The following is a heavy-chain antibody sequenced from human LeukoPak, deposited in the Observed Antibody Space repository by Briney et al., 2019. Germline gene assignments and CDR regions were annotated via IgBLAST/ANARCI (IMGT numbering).Heavy chain of an antibody. J-gene: IGHJ3*02. V-gene: IGHV1-2*02. CDR3: AREFRPNDAFDI. Sequence: ASVKVSCKASGYTFTGYYMHWVRQAPGQGLEWMGWINPNSGGTNYAQKFQGRVTMTRDTSISTAYMELGRLRSDDTAVYYCAREFRPNDAFDIWGQGTMVTVSS. CDR1: GYTFTGYY. CDR2: INPNSGGT.